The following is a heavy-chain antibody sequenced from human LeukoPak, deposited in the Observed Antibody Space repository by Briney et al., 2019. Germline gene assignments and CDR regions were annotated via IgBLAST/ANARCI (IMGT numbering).Heavy chain of an antibody. V-gene: IGHV4-34*01. CDR1: GGSFSGYY. Sequence: SETLSLTCAVYGGSFSGYYWSWIRQPPGKGLEWIGEINHSGSANYNPSLKSRVTISVDTSKNQFSLKLSSVTAADTAVYYCARGLVRGYYGSGSYYKMYYFDYWGQGTLSPSPQ. CDR2: INHSGSA. J-gene: IGHJ4*02. D-gene: IGHD3-10*01. CDR3: ARGLVRGYYGSGSYYKMYYFDY.